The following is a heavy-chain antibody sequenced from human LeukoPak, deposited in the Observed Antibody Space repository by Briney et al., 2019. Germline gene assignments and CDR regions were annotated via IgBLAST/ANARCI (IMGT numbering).Heavy chain of an antibody. CDR1: GFTVSSNY. D-gene: IGHD4-17*01. V-gene: IGHV3-53*01. Sequence: GGSLRLSCAASGFTVSSNYMSWVRQAPGKGLEWVSVIYSGGSTYYADSVKGRFTISRDNSKNTLYLQMNSLRAEDTAVYYCARAHRGTTGAFDIWGQGTMATVSS. CDR3: ARAHRGTTGAFDI. CDR2: IYSGGST. J-gene: IGHJ3*02.